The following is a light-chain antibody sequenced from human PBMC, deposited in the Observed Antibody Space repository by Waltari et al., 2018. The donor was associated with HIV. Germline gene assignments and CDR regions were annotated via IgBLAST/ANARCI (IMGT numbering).Light chain of an antibody. J-gene: IGKJ2*01. CDR3: QQLNTYPHT. CDR1: QDRSKS. V-gene: IGKV1-9*01. CDR2: STS. Sequence: IHFTQSPSFLSASDVDRVTITCRASQDRSKSVAWYQERPGKAPKLLIYSTSTLQSGVPSRFRGSRSRTEFTLTIASLQAEDFATYFCQQLNTYPHTFGQGTKVEI.